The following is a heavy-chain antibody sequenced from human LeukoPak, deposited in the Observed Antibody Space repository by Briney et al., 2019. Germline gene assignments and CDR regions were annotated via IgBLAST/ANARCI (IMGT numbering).Heavy chain of an antibody. CDR2: IGGSSSSI. J-gene: IGHJ3*02. CDR3: ARELEEAFDI. CDR1: GFTFSTYS. Sequence: GGSLRLSCAASGFTFSTYSMNWVRQAPGKGLKWVSSIGGSSSSIYYADSVKGRFTISRDNAKNSLYLQMNSLRAEDSAVYYCARELEEAFDIWGQGTMVTVSS. V-gene: IGHV3-21*01. D-gene: IGHD3-3*01.